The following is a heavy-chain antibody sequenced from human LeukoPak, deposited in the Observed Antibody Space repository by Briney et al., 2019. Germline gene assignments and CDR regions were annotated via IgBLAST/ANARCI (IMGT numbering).Heavy chain of an antibody. V-gene: IGHV3-30*04. CDR1: GFTFSSYA. CDR2: ISYDGSNK. Sequence: GVLRLSWAASGFTFSSYAMHLVRQAPGKGLEWVAVISYDGSNKYYADSVKGRFTISRDNSKNTLYLQMNSLRAEDTAVYYCAKGDIWRYSQYYFDYWGQGTLVTVSS. CDR3: AKGDIWRYSQYYFDY. J-gene: IGHJ4*02. D-gene: IGHD3-3*01.